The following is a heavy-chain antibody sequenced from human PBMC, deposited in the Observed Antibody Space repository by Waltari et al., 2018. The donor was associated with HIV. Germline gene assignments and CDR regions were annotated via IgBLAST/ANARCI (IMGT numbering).Heavy chain of an antibody. D-gene: IGHD2-15*01. J-gene: IGHJ3*02. V-gene: IGHV3-21*01. CDR2: ITTNSIYI. CDR3: ARDKAAPGYSPHAFDI. Sequence: EVQLVESGGGLVKPGVSLRLSCAASGFTFSYYTMNWVRQAPGTVLEWVSSITTNSIYIYYADSVKGRFTIYRDNAKTSLYLQMNSLRAEDTGVYYCARDKAAPGYSPHAFDIWGQGTMVTVSS. CDR1: GFTFSYYT.